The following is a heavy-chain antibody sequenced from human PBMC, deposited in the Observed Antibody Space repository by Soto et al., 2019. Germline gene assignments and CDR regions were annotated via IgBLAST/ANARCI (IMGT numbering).Heavy chain of an antibody. D-gene: IGHD3-10*01. Sequence: GGSLRLSCAASGFTFSSYAISWVRQAPGKGLEWVSAISGSGGSTYYADSVKGRFTISRDNSKNTLYLQMNSLRAEDTAVYYCAKFPQPSMVRGVRHYYFDYWGQGTLVTVSS. CDR2: ISGSGGST. J-gene: IGHJ4*02. CDR3: AKFPQPSMVRGVRHYYFDY. V-gene: IGHV3-23*01. CDR1: GFTFSSYA.